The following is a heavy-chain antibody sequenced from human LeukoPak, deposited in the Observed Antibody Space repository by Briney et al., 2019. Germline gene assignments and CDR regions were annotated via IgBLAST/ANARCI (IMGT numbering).Heavy chain of an antibody. V-gene: IGHV4-39*01. CDR2: IYSSGNT. J-gene: IGHJ4*02. CDR3: ARHLSGTTMSHYFDF. D-gene: IGHD1-1*01. CDR1: GDSISSGRNY. Sequence: SETLSLTCSVSGDSISSGRNYWGWIRQSPGKGLEWIASIYSSGNTHSDPSLKSRVSISVDTSKNQVSLKLYSVTASDAAIYYCARHLSGTTMSHYFDFWGQGTLVTVSS.